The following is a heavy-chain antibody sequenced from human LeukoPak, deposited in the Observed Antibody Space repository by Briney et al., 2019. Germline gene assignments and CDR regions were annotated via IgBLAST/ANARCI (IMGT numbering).Heavy chain of an antibody. V-gene: IGHV4-59*08. CDR3: ARLGRITMIVVEYDWYFDL. Sequence: SETLSLTCTVSGGSISSYYWSWIRQPPGKGLEWIGYIYYSGSTNYNPSLKSRVTISVDTSKNQFSLKLSSVTAADTAVYYCARLGRITMIVVEYDWYFDLWGRGTLVTVSS. CDR1: GGSISSYY. CDR2: IYYSGST. D-gene: IGHD3-22*01. J-gene: IGHJ2*01.